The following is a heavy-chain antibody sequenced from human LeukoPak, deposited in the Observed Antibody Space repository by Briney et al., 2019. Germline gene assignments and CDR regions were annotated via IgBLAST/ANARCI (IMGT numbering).Heavy chain of an antibody. CDR2: IYYSGST. V-gene: IGHV4-30-4*01. CDR3: ARDREFRAFGI. CDR1: GGSISSGDYY. D-gene: IGHD3-10*01. J-gene: IGHJ3*02. Sequence: SETLSLTCTVSGGSISSGDYYWSWIRQPPGKGLEWIGYIYYSGSTYYNPSLKSRVTISVDTSKNQFSLKLSSVTAADTAVYYCARDREFRAFGIWGQGTMVTVSS.